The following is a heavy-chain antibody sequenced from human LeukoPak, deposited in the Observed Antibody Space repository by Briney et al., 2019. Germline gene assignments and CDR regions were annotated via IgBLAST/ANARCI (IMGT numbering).Heavy chain of an antibody. D-gene: IGHD1-26*01. CDR2: IFYSGSS. V-gene: IGHV4-39*02. CDR3: ARDSGSYSFDC. J-gene: IGHJ4*02. CDR1: GGSISSRTYY. Sequence: SETLSLTCTVSGGSISSRTYYWGWIRQPPGKWLEWIGSIFYSGSSYYNPSLKSRVTISVDTSKNHFSLKLTSVTAADTAVYYCARDSGSYSFDCWGQGTLVTVSS.